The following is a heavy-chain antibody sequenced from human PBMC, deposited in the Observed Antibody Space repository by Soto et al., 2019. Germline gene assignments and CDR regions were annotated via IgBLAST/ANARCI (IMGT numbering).Heavy chain of an antibody. Sequence: GGSLRLSCAASGFTFSSYAMSWVRQAPGKGLEWVSAISGSGGSTYYADSVKGRFTISRDNSKNTLYLQMNSLRAEDTAVYYCAKDPYWNYATPDYFDYWGQGTPVTAPQ. CDR1: GFTFSSYA. CDR3: AKDPYWNYATPDYFDY. D-gene: IGHD1-7*01. CDR2: ISGSGGST. V-gene: IGHV3-23*01. J-gene: IGHJ4*02.